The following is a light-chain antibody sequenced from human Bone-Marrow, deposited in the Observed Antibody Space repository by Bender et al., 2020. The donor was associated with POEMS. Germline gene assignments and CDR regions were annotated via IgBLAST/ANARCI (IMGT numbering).Light chain of an antibody. V-gene: IGLV7-46*01. CDR1: TGAVTSGHF. J-gene: IGLJ3*02. Sequence: QAVVTQEPSLTVSPGGTVTLTCGSSTGAVTSGHFPYWFQQKPGQAPRTLIYDTNNRQSWTPARFSGSLLGGKAALTITGAQADDESDYYCMLYMGSGIWVFGGGTKLTVL. CDR2: DTN. CDR3: MLYMGSGIWV.